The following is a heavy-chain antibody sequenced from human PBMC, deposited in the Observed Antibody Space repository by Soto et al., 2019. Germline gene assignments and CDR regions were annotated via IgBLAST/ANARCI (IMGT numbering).Heavy chain of an antibody. CDR3: ASISLQSQWLAPYNWFDP. CDR1: GYTFTSYG. J-gene: IGHJ5*02. CDR2: ISAYNGNT. Sequence: QVQLVQSGAEVKKPGASVKVSCKASGYTFTSYGISWVRQAPGQGLEWMGWISAYNGNTNYAQKLQGRVTMTTDTSTSTAYMELRSLRSDNTAVYYCASISLQSQWLAPYNWFDPWGQGTLVTVSS. V-gene: IGHV1-18*01. D-gene: IGHD6-19*01.